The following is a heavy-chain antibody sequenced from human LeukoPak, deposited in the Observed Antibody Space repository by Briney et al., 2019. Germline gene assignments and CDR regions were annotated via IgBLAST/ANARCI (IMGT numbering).Heavy chain of an antibody. CDR2: FYYSGNT. J-gene: IGHJ4*02. V-gene: IGHV4-39*07. CDR3: ARVADPQQPFDY. Sequence: GSLRLSCAASGFSFSSYAMSWVRQPPGKGLEWIGSFYYSGNTYYNPSLKSRVTISVDTSKNQFSLTLNSVTAGDTAIYYCARVADPQQPFDYWGQGTLVTVSS. CDR1: GFSFSSYA. D-gene: IGHD6-13*01.